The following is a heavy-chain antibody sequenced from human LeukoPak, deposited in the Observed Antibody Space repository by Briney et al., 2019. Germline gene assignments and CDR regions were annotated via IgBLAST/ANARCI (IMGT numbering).Heavy chain of an antibody. CDR1: AFTLSTYA. J-gene: IGHJ4*02. CDR3: AKGATTRPTVITYYFDN. Sequence: GGCLTLACALYAFTLSTYAISWVRQPPGKGLGWDSGIIGSGINTNYTDSGKDPLTISRDNAKNTLYLQIDTMRAEDTAVYYCAKGATTRPTVITYYFDNWGQGTLVTVSS. V-gene: IGHV3-23*01. CDR2: IIGSGINT. D-gene: IGHD4-17*01.